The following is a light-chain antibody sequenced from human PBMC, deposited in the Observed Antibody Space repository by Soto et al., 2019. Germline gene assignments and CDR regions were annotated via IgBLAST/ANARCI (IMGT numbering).Light chain of an antibody. CDR2: GAS. CDR3: QQYGSSPRT. CDR1: QSVSSN. V-gene: IGKV3-20*01. Sequence: EIVMTQSPATLSVSPGERATLSCRANQSVSSNLAWYQQKPGQAPRLHIYGASTRATGIPDRFTGSGSGTDFTLTISRLEPEDFAVYYCQQYGSSPRTFGQGTKVDIK. J-gene: IGKJ1*01.